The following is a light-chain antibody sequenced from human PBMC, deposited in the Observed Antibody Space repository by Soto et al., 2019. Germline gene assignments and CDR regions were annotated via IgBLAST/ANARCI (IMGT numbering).Light chain of an antibody. V-gene: IGLV2-8*01. CDR1: STDVGGYNY. CDR2: EVS. Sequence: ALTQPPSASGSAGQSVTISCTGTSTDVGGYNYVSWYQQHPGKAPKLMIYEVSKRPSGVPDRFSGSKSGNTASLTVSGLQAEDEADYYCSSYAGNDIHYVFGTGTKVTVL. CDR3: SSYAGNDIHYV. J-gene: IGLJ1*01.